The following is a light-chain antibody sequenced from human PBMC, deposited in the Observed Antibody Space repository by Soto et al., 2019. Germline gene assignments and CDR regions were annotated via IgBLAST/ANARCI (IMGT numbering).Light chain of an antibody. J-gene: IGKJ1*01. CDR2: MAS. CDR3: QKYNSYPWT. CDR1: QSISSW. Sequence: DIQMTQSPSTLSASVGDRVTITCRASQSISSWLAWYQQKPGKAPQLLIYMASSLESGVPSRFSGSGSGTEFALTISSLQPDDFAAFYCQKYNSYPWTFGQGTKVEVK. V-gene: IGKV1-5*03.